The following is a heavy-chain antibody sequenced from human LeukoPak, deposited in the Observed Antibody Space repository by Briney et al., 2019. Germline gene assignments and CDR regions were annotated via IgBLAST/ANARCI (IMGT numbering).Heavy chain of an antibody. V-gene: IGHV3-21*01. CDR3: ARTCFYYDSSGSISFFDY. CDR1: GVTFSSYS. CDR2: ISSSSSYI. D-gene: IGHD3-22*01. J-gene: IGHJ4*02. Sequence: GGSLRLSCAASGVTFSSYSMNWVRQAPGKGLEWVSSISSSSSYIYYADSVKGRFTISRDNAKNSLYLQMNSLRAEDTAVYYCARTCFYYDSSGSISFFDYWGQGTLVTVSS.